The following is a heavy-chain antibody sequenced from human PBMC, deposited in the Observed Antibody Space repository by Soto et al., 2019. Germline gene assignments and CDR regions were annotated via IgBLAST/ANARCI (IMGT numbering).Heavy chain of an antibody. CDR2: ISYAGNRK. J-gene: IGHJ4*02. D-gene: IGHD2-15*01. V-gene: IGHV3-30*03. CDR3: ARKGYGGRWSLAY. Sequence: QLQLVESGGGVVQPGRSLRLSCAASGFTFSSYGMHWARQAPGEGLEWVAVISYAGNRKYYADSVKGRFTISRDFSKNTVDLHMNSLRVEDTAVYFCARKGYGGRWSLAYWGQGILVTVSS. CDR1: GFTFSSYG.